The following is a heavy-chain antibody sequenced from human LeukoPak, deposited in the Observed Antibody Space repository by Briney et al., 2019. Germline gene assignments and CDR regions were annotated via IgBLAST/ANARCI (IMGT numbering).Heavy chain of an antibody. J-gene: IGHJ5*02. Sequence: ASVKVSCKASGYTFSTYTIHWVRQARGQRLEWMGWINAGNGNTQFSQKFQGRVTITRDTSASTAYMELSSLRSEDTAVYYCARDFSRVRGVITNWVDPWGQGTLVTVSS. V-gene: IGHV1-3*01. D-gene: IGHD3-10*01. CDR2: INAGNGNT. CDR1: GYTFSTYT. CDR3: ARDFSRVRGVITNWVDP.